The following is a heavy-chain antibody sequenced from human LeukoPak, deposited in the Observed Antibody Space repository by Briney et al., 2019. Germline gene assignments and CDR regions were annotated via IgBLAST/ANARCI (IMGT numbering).Heavy chain of an antibody. Sequence: GASVKVSCKASGYTFNTYGIRWVRQAPGQGLEWMGWISAYNGNTEYAQKFQGRATLTTDTSTSTAYMELRSLRSDDTAVYYCARDIPGDSSGYYFYYFDYWGQGTLVTVSS. D-gene: IGHD3-22*01. V-gene: IGHV1-18*01. CDR3: ARDIPGDSSGYYFYYFDY. J-gene: IGHJ4*02. CDR2: ISAYNGNT. CDR1: GYTFNTYG.